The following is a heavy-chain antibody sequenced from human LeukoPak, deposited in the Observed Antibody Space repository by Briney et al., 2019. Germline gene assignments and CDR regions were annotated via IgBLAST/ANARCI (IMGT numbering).Heavy chain of an antibody. CDR1: GYTFTSYG. D-gene: IGHD6-19*01. V-gene: IGHV1-18*01. Sequence: ASVTVSCKASGYTFTSYGISWVRQAPGQGLEWMGWISAYNGNTNYAQKLQGRVTMTTDTSTSTAYMELRSLRSDDTAVYYCARASIAVAGNYYYYGMDVWGQGTTVTVSS. CDR2: ISAYNGNT. CDR3: ARASIAVAGNYYYYGMDV. J-gene: IGHJ6*02.